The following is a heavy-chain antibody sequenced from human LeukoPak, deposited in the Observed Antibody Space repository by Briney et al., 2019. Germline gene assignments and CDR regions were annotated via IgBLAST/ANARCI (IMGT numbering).Heavy chain of an antibody. D-gene: IGHD3-10*01. CDR2: LSHSGST. J-gene: IGHJ4*02. CDR3: YGSGSYYNPGHFDY. CDR1: GYSISSGYY. V-gene: IGHV4-38-2*02. Sequence: SETLSLTCTVSGYSISSGYYWGWIRQPPGKGLEWIGSLSHSGSTYYNPSLKSRVTISIDTSKNHFSLKLSSVTAADTAVYYCYGSGSYYNPGHFDYWGQGTLVTVSS.